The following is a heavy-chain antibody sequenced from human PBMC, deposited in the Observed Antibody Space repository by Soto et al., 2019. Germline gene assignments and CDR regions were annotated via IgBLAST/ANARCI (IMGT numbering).Heavy chain of an antibody. V-gene: IGHV3-7*01. CDR3: TTSPIRDSERVFV. CDR2: IKQDGTEK. D-gene: IGHD1-26*01. CDR1: GFTFSTYW. J-gene: IGHJ6*02. Sequence: EVQLVESGGGLVQPGGSLRLSCAASGFTFSTYWMSWVRRTPGKGLEWVANIKQDGTEKYYVDSVRGRLTVSRDNAKSSLYLQMNSLRVEDTAVYYCTTSPIRDSERVFVWGQGTAVTVSS.